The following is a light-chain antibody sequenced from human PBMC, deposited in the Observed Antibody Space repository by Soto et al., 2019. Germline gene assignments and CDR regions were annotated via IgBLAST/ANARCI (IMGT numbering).Light chain of an antibody. V-gene: IGLV2-14*03. CDR1: SSDVGRYNL. CDR3: SSYSDTSTLVV. Sequence: QSVLTQPASVSGSPGQSIAISCTGTSSDVGRYNLVSWYQQHPGKAPKLMIYDVSYRPSGVSNRFSGSKSGYTASLTISGLQAEDEADYYCSSYSDTSTLVVFGGGTKVTVL. J-gene: IGLJ2*01. CDR2: DVS.